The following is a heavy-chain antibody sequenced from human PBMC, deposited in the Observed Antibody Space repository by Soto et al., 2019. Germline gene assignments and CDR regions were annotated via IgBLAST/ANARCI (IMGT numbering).Heavy chain of an antibody. D-gene: IGHD2-21*02. J-gene: IGHJ6*02. V-gene: IGHV3-48*02. CDR1: GFTFSSYS. CDR2: ISSSSSTI. Sequence: GGSLRLSCAASGFTFSSYSMNWVRQAPGKGLEWVSYISSSSSTIYYADSVKGRFTISRDNAKNSLYLQMNSLRDEDTAVYYCARDPLKDCGGDCYPPPVYYYYYGMDVWGQGTTVTVSS. CDR3: ARDPLKDCGGDCYPPPVYYYYYGMDV.